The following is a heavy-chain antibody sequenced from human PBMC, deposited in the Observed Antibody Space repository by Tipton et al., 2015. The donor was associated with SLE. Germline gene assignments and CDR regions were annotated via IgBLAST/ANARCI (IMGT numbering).Heavy chain of an antibody. J-gene: IGHJ4*02. V-gene: IGHV4-34*11. Sequence: TLSLTCPVYGGSFSGNYWSWIRQPPGKGLEWIGSIYYSGSTYYNPSLKSRVTISVDTSKNQFSLKLSSVTAADTAVYYCARDGGYSYGYHYWGQGTLVTVSS. CDR2: IYYSGST. CDR1: GGSFSGNY. D-gene: IGHD5-18*01. CDR3: ARDGGYSYGYHY.